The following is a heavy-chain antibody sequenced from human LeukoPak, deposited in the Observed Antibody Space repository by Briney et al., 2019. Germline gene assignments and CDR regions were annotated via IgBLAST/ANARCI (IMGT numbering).Heavy chain of an antibody. CDR3: ARGRSSGWSSLLPFDY. D-gene: IGHD6-19*01. J-gene: IGHJ4*02. CDR1: GFTFSSYA. Sequence: GGSLRLSCAASGFTFSSYAMSWVRQAPGKGLEWVSAISGSGGSTYYADSVKGRFTISRDNSKNTLYLQMNSLRAEDTAVYYCARGRSSGWSSLLPFDYWGQGTLVTVSS. V-gene: IGHV3-23*01. CDR2: ISGSGGST.